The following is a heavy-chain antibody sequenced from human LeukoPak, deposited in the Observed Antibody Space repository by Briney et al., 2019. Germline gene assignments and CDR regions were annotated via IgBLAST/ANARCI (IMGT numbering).Heavy chain of an antibody. CDR1: GYTFSDYY. V-gene: IGHV1-2*02. CDR2: INPNSGST. J-gene: IGHJ5*02. D-gene: IGHD2-15*01. CDR3: ARSRLCSGGSCYFRCFDP. Sequence: ASVKVSCKASGYTFSDYYIHWVRQAPGQGLEWMGWINPNSGSTNYAQNFQGRVTMTRDTSISTAYMELSRLRSDDTAVYYCARSRLCSGGSCYFRCFDPWGRGTLVTVSS.